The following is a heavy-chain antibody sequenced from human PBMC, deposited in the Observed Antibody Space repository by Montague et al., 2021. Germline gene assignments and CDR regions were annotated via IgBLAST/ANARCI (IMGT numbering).Heavy chain of an antibody. V-gene: IGHV4-4*02. J-gene: IGHJ5*02. CDR1: GGSISSNNW. CDR2: IFHNGST. CDR3: ARVAAWGYYDTSGPNWFDP. D-gene: IGHD3-22*01. Sequence: SEILSLTCAVSGGSISSNNWWTWVRQPPGKGLEWIGEIFHNGSTTYSPSLKSRVTISMDKSKNQFSLKLTSVTAADTAVYYCARVAAWGYYDTSGPNWFDPWGQGTLVTVSS.